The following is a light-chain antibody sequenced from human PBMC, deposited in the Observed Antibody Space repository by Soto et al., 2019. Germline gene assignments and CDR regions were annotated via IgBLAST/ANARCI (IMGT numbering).Light chain of an antibody. CDR2: GTW. J-gene: IGKJ5*01. CDR3: QQYGTSEII. V-gene: IGKV3-20*01. Sequence: TQSPATLAVSPWGPATLPCMASQSLSTSCIAWYQQMPGQPPSLMIYGTWRRATAIPDRFSGSGSGTEFTLTISRLQPEDVAVFFCQQYGTSEIIFGQGTRLEIK. CDR1: QSLSTSC.